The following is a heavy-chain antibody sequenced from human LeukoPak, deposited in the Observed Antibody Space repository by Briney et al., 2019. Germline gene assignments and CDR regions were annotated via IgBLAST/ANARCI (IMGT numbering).Heavy chain of an antibody. D-gene: IGHD5-18*01. V-gene: IGHV3-30*04. J-gene: IGHJ4*02. CDR3: ARDLDTAMASDY. CDR1: GFTFSSYA. CDR2: ISYDGSNK. Sequence: GGSLRLSCAASGFTFSSYAMHWVRQAPGKGREWVAVISYDGSNKYYADSVKGRFTISRDNSKNTLYLQMNSLRAEDTPVYYCARDLDTAMASDYWGQGTLVTVSS.